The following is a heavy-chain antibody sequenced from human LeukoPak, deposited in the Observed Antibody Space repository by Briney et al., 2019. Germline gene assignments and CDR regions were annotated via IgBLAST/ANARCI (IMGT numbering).Heavy chain of an antibody. D-gene: IGHD4-17*01. Sequence: SKTLSLTCTVSGGSISSYYWSWIRQPPGKGLEWIGYIYYSGSTNYNPSLKSRVTISVDTSKNQFSLKLSSVTAADTAVYYCVGLKYGDYEYYFDYWGQGTLVTVSS. CDR1: GGSISSYY. CDR2: IYYSGST. CDR3: VGLKYGDYEYYFDY. V-gene: IGHV4-59*01. J-gene: IGHJ4*02.